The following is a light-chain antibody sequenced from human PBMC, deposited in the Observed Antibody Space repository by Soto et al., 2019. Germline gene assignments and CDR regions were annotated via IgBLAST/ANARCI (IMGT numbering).Light chain of an antibody. CDR2: DAS. CDR3: QQYIIYPYT. V-gene: IGKV1-5*01. CDR1: QTTNTW. J-gene: IGKJ2*01. Sequence: GERVTITCRASQTTNTWLAWYQQKPWTAPKLLIYDASSLEGGVPSRFSASGSGTEFTLTISSLQPDDLATYYCQQYIIYPYTLGQGTKVEIK.